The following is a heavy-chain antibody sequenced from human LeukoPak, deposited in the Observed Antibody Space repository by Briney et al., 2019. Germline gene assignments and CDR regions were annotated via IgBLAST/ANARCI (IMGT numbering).Heavy chain of an antibody. CDR2: INPNSGGT. Sequence: ASVKVSCKASGYTFTGYYMHWVRQAPGQGLEWMGWINPNSGGTNYAQKFQGRVTMTRDTSISTAYMELSRLRSDDTAVYYCARGYVDRRGQGGAFDIWGQGTMVTVSS. CDR3: ARGYVDRRGQGGAFDI. V-gene: IGHV1-2*02. CDR1: GYTFTGYY. D-gene: IGHD3-9*01. J-gene: IGHJ3*02.